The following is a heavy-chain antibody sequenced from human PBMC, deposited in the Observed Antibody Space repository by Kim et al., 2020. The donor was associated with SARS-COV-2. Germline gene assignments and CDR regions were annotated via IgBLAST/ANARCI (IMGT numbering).Heavy chain of an antibody. V-gene: IGHV3-7*03. CDR1: GFTFSHFW. CDR3: ATSSNWAVDH. Sequence: GGSLRLSCAASGFTFSHFWMTWVRQAPGKGLEWVANIKEDGSVEHYVDSVKGRFTISRDNTKNSVYLQMNSLRSEDTAVYHCATSSNWAVDHWGQGTLVT. J-gene: IGHJ4*02. CDR2: IKEDGSVE. D-gene: IGHD3-16*01.